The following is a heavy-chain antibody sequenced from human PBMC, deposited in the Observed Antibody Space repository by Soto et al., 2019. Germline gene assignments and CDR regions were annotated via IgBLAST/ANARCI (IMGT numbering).Heavy chain of an antibody. V-gene: IGHV4-34*01. CDR2: INHSGST. D-gene: IGHD6-13*01. J-gene: IGHJ2*01. CDR3: ARGAIAAAKLSWYFDL. Sequence: GSLRFSCAASGFTFRSFTMNWVRQAPGKGLEWIGEINHSGSTNYNPSLKSRVTISVDTSKNQFSLKLSSVTAADTAVYYCARGAIAAAKLSWYFDLWGRGTLVTVSS. CDR1: GFTFRSFT.